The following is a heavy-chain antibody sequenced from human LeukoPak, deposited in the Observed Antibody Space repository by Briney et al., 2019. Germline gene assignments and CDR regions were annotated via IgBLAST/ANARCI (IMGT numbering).Heavy chain of an antibody. V-gene: IGHV3-23*01. D-gene: IGHD2/OR15-2a*01. Sequence: GFLRLSCAASGFTFSTYSMSWVRQAPGKGLEWVSAIRSGGENTYYADSVRGRFTISRDNSRGTLSLQMNSLRAEDTAVYFCAILSWDGRGSFYWGQGTLVTVSS. CDR2: IRSGGENT. CDR1: GFTFSTYS. CDR3: AILSWDGRGSFY. J-gene: IGHJ4*02.